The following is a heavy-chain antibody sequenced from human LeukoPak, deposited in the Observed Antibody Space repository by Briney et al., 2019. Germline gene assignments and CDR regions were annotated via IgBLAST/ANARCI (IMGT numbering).Heavy chain of an antibody. D-gene: IGHD3-10*01. CDR2: IYYSVTT. CDR1: GGSISSYY. V-gene: IGHV4-59*08. J-gene: IGHJ5*02. Sequence: SETLSLTCTVPGGSISSYYWRWIRQTPGKGLEWLGYIYYSVTTNYNPSLKRRVTISVDTSKNQFSLKLSSVTAADTAVYYCARADITMVRGVTSSWFDPWGQGTLVTVSS. CDR3: ARADITMVRGVTSSWFDP.